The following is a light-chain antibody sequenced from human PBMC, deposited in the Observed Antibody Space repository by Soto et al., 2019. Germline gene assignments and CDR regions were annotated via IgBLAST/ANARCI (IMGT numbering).Light chain of an antibody. CDR2: DAL. V-gene: IGKV3-11*01. CDR3: QNHGS. J-gene: IGKJ5*01. Sequence: IVLTQSPATLSVSPGERATLSCRASQSVSDYLAWYQQKPGQAPRLLIYDALYRPTGIPGRFSASGSGTDFTLTINSLEPEDFALYYRQNHGSFGQGTRLEIK. CDR1: QSVSDY.